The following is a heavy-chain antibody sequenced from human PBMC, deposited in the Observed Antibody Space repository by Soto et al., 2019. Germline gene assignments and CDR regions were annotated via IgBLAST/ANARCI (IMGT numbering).Heavy chain of an antibody. Sequence: SETLSLTCTVSGGSISSGGYYCSWIRQHPGKGLEWIGYIYYSGSTYYNPSLKSRVSISVDTSKNQFSLKLSSVTAEDTAVYYCARTIGTGCYGCPERFDPWGQGTLVTVSS. V-gene: IGHV4-31*03. CDR3: ARTIGTGCYGCPERFDP. D-gene: IGHD3-10*01. CDR2: IYYSGST. CDR1: GGSISSGGYY. J-gene: IGHJ5*02.